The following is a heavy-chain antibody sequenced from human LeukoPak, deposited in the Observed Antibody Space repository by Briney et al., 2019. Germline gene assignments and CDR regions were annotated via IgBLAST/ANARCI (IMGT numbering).Heavy chain of an antibody. V-gene: IGHV3-74*01. CDR3: AGDRRNIVVVVAASWYFDL. CDR2: INSDGSTT. D-gene: IGHD2-15*01. Sequence: GGSLRLSCAASGFTFSSYAMSWVRQAPGKGLVWVSRINSDGSTTNYADSVKGRFTISRDNAKNTLYLQMNSLRAEDTSVYYCAGDRRNIVVVVAASWYFDLWGRGTLVTVSS. J-gene: IGHJ2*01. CDR1: GFTFSSYA.